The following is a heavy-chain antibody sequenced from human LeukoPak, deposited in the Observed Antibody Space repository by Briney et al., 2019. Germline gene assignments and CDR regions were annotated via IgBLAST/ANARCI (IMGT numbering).Heavy chain of an antibody. V-gene: IGHV3-48*01. CDR3: ARNQEIDYYDSSGFYWGVEY. J-gene: IGHJ4*02. Sequence: PGGSLRLSCAASGFTFSAYSMNWVRQAPGKGLEWVAYISGGGGTIYYADSVKGRFTISRDNAKNPLYLQMDSLRAEDTAVYYCARNQEIDYYDSSGFYWGVEYWGQGTLVTASS. CDR2: ISGGGGTI. CDR1: GFTFSAYS. D-gene: IGHD3-22*01.